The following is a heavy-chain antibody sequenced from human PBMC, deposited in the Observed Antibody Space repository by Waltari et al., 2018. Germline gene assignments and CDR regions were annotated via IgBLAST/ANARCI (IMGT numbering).Heavy chain of an antibody. CDR2: IYYGGST. D-gene: IGHD5-18*01. V-gene: IGHV4-39*01. CDR3: ARVDTAMAFDY. CDR1: GGSISSSSYY. J-gene: IGHJ4*02. Sequence: QLQLQESGPGLVKPSETLSLTCTVSGGSISSSSYYWGWIRQPPGKGLEWFGSIYYGGSTYANPSLKSRVSISEDTSKNQFSRKLSSVTAADTAVYYCARVDTAMAFDYWGQGTLVTVSS.